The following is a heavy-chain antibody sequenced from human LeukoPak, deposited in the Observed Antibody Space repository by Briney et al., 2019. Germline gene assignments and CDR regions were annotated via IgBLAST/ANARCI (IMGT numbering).Heavy chain of an antibody. CDR3: AKGGAIFGPFDP. D-gene: IGHD3-3*01. Sequence: PGRSLRLSCAASGFTFDDYAMHWVRQAPGKGLEWVSGISWNSGSIGYADSVKGRFTISRDNAKNSLYLQMNSLRAEDTALYYCAKGGAIFGPFDPWGQGTLVTVSS. CDR1: GFTFDDYA. CDR2: ISWNSGSI. J-gene: IGHJ5*02. V-gene: IGHV3-9*01.